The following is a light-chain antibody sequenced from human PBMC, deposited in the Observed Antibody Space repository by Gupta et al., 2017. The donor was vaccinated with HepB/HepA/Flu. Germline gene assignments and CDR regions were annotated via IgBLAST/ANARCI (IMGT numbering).Light chain of an antibody. Sequence: DIQMTQSPSTLSASVGDRVTITCRASQNTGYWLAWFQQKPGKAPNLLISKTSTLESGVPSRFSGSGSGTEFTLTISSLQPDDFATYYCKQDNNYPSTFGQGTKVEIK. CDR3: KQDNNYPST. V-gene: IGKV1-5*03. CDR1: QNTGYW. J-gene: IGKJ1*01. CDR2: KTS.